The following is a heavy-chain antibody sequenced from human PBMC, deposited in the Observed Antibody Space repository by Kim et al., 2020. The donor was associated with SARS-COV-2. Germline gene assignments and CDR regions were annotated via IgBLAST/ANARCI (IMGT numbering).Heavy chain of an antibody. D-gene: IGHD4-4*01. CDR2: IYHSGST. V-gene: IGHV4-38-2*02. CDR1: GYSISSGYY. CDR3: ARAGDDYSNYEDY. Sequence: SETLSLTCTVSGYSISSGYYWGWIRQPPGKGLEWIGSIYHSGSTYYNPSLKSRVTISVDTSKNQFSLKLSSVIAADTAVYYCARAGDDYSNYEDYWGQGT. J-gene: IGHJ4*02.